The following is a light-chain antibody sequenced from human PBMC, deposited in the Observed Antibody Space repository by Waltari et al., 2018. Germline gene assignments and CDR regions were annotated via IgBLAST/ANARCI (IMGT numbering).Light chain of an antibody. CDR3: SSYKGSSNYV. CDR1: SNALHIYNY. J-gene: IGLJ1*01. V-gene: IGLV2-11*01. Sequence: QSPLTQPRSVSGSLGQSVTISFPGTSNALHIYNYVSWYQQHPVKAPNLLIYDFNKRPSVVPDRFAGSKSGNTASLTISGLQAEDEADYYCSSYKGSSNYVFGSGTKVTVL. CDR2: DFN.